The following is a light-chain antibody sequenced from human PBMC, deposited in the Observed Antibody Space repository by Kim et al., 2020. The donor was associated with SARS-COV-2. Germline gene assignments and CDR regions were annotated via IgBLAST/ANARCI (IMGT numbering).Light chain of an antibody. Sequence: DIVMTQSPDSLAVSLGEXXTINCKXSXGVLXSSNNKNYLAWYXXXPGQPPKLLIXWASTRESGVPDRFXGSGSGTDFTLTISSLQAXDVAVYYCXXXYSTPLTXGXGT. CDR3: XXXYSTPLT. CDR1: XGVLXSSNNKNY. V-gene: IGKV4-1*01. CDR2: WAS. J-gene: IGKJ4*01.